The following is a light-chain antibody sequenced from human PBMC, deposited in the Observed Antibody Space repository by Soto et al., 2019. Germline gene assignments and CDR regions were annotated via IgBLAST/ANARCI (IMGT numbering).Light chain of an antibody. Sequence: IVLPQSPDTLSLSPGERATLSCRASQSVSSSYLAWYQQKPGQAPRLLIYGASRRATGIPDRFSGSGSGTDFTLTISRLEPEDFAVYYCQQRSNWPPITFGQGTRLEIK. J-gene: IGKJ5*01. CDR2: GAS. CDR3: QQRSNWPPIT. V-gene: IGKV3D-20*02. CDR1: QSVSSSY.